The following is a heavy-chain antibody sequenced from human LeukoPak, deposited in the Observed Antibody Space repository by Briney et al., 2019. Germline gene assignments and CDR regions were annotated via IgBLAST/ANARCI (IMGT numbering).Heavy chain of an antibody. J-gene: IGHJ4*02. Sequence: GGSLRLSCAASGFTFSTYSMNWVRQAPGKGPEWVSSISSSSSYIYYADSVKGRFTISRDNAKNSLYLQMHSLRAEDTAVYYCARAYCSGGNCYPFDYWGQGTLVTVSS. V-gene: IGHV3-21*01. CDR1: GFTFSTYS. CDR3: ARAYCSGGNCYPFDY. CDR2: ISSSSSYI. D-gene: IGHD2-15*01.